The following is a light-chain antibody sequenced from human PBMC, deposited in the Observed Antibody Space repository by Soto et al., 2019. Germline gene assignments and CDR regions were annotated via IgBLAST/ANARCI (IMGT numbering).Light chain of an antibody. CDR3: QQYKAYSWT. J-gene: IGKJ1*01. CDR1: QSISTW. Sequence: DIQMTQSPSTLSASIGDRVTITCRASQSISTWLAWYRQKPGEAPKLLIYHASNLESGVPSRFSGSGSGTEFTLTISSLQPDYFATYYCQQYKAYSWTFGPGTKVDI. CDR2: HAS. V-gene: IGKV1-5*03.